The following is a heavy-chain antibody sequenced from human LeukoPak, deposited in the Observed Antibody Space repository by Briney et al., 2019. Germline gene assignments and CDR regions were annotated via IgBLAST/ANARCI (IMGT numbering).Heavy chain of an antibody. Sequence: ASVKVSCKASGYTFTTYYMHWVRQASGQGLEWMGIINPSGGSTSYAQKFQGRVTMTRDTSTSTVYMELSSLRSEDTAVYYCARGIVGARYTFDIWGQGTMVTVSS. D-gene: IGHD1-26*01. CDR3: ARGIVGARYTFDI. CDR2: INPSGGST. J-gene: IGHJ3*02. CDR1: GYTFTTYY. V-gene: IGHV1-46*01.